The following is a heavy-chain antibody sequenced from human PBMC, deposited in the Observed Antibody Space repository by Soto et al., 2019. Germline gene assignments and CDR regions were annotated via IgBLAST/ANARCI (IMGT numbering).Heavy chain of an antibody. Sequence: QVQVVQSGDEVKKPGASVKVSCKASGYTFTNYGFSWVRQAPGQGHERMGWISGYNGNTKYAEKFQGRVTMTTDTCTSTAHMELRSLRSDDTAVYYCAREGQAPYYYYGMDVWGQGTAVTVSS. CDR2: ISGYNGNT. J-gene: IGHJ6*02. V-gene: IGHV1-18*01. CDR3: AREGQAPYYYYGMDV. CDR1: GYTFTNYG.